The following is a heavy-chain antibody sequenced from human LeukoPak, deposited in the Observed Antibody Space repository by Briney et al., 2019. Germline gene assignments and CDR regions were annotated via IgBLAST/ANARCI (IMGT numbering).Heavy chain of an antibody. J-gene: IGHJ6*03. Sequence: PAGSLRLSCAASGFTFSSYSMNWVRQAPGKGLEWASDISSSSSTIYYADSVKGRFTISRDNAKNSLYLQMNSLRAEDTAVYYCARGDNFWSDYHYYYYYYMDVWGKGTTVTVSS. CDR2: ISSSSSTI. V-gene: IGHV3-48*04. D-gene: IGHD3-3*01. CDR1: GFTFSSYS. CDR3: ARGDNFWSDYHYYYYYYMDV.